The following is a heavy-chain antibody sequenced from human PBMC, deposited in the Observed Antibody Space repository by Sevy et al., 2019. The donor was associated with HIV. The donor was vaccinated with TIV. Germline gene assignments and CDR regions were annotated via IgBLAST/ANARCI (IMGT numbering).Heavy chain of an antibody. CDR1: GGSITSLY. V-gene: IGHV4-59*08. Sequence: SETLSLTCTVSGGSITSLYWNWIRQPPGKGLEWIANIYYNGHINYNPSLKSWVTLSLDTSKNQFSVRLSSVTAADTAMYYCAGENAWGRGYSWGQGTLVTVSS. CDR3: AGENAWGRGYS. J-gene: IGHJ4*02. D-gene: IGHD1-26*01. CDR2: IYYNGHI.